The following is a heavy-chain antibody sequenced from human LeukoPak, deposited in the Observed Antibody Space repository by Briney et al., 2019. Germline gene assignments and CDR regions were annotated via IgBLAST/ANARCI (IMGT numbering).Heavy chain of an antibody. D-gene: IGHD3-22*01. CDR1: GFTFSSYG. Sequence: GGSLRLSCAASGFTFSSYGMHWVRQAPGKGLEWVAVISYDGSNKYYADSVKGRFTISRDNSKNTLYLQMNSLRAEDTAVYYCAKLQGIVVVSSSYIDYWGQGTLVTVSS. CDR2: ISYDGSNK. CDR3: AKLQGIVVVSSSYIDY. V-gene: IGHV3-30*18. J-gene: IGHJ4*02.